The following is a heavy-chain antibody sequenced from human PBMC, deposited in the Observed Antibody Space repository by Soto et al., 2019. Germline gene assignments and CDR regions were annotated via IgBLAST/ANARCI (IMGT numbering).Heavy chain of an antibody. Sequence: PGGSLRLSCAASGFPFTTYAMSWVRQAPGKGLEWVSDISGGGGTTNYADSVKGRFTISRDNSKNTLYLQMNSLRAEDTAVYYCARREIRHFDYWGQGTLVTVSS. V-gene: IGHV3-23*01. CDR2: ISGGGGTT. J-gene: IGHJ4*02. CDR1: GFPFTTYA. CDR3: ARREIRHFDY. D-gene: IGHD1-26*01.